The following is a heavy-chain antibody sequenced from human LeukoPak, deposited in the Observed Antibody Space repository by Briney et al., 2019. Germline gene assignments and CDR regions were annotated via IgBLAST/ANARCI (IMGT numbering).Heavy chain of an antibody. CDR1: GYTFTGYY. CDR2: INHNSGGT. D-gene: IGHD2-15*01. Sequence: ASVKVSCKASGYTFTGYYMHWVRQAPGQGLEWMGWINHNSGGTNYAQNFQGRVTMTRDTSISTAYMELSRLRSDDTAVYYCARQACSGGSCYRYYYYYGMDVWGKGTTVTVSS. J-gene: IGHJ6*04. CDR3: ARQACSGGSCYRYYYYYGMDV. V-gene: IGHV1-2*02.